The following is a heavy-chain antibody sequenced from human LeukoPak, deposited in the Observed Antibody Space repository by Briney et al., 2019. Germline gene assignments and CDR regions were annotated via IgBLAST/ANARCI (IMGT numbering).Heavy chain of an antibody. CDR1: GFTFSSYA. Sequence: GRSLRLSCADSGFTFSSYAMHWVRQAPGKGLEWVAVISYDGSNKYYADSVKGRFTISRDNSKNTLYLQMNSLRAEDTAVYYCARAYRSSGRVYWGQGTLVTVSS. D-gene: IGHD6-19*01. CDR2: ISYDGSNK. J-gene: IGHJ4*02. V-gene: IGHV3-30-3*01. CDR3: ARAYRSSGRVY.